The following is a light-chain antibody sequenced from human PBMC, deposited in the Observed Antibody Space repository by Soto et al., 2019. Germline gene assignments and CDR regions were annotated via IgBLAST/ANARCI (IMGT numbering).Light chain of an antibody. CDR1: QRVSSY. CDR2: DAS. CDR3: QQRSHWLIT. V-gene: IGKV3-11*01. J-gene: IGKJ5*01. Sequence: EIVLTQSPATLSLSPGERATLSCRASQRVSSYLAWYQQKPGQAPRLLIYDASNRATGIPARFSGSGSGTDFTLTISSLEPEDFAVYYCQQRSHWLITFGQGTRLEIK.